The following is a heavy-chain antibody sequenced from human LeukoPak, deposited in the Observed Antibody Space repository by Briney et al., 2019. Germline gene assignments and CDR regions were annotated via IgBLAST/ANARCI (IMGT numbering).Heavy chain of an antibody. CDR1: GYTFTTYG. CDR3: ARALVDGYKELGY. D-gene: IGHD5-24*01. CDR2: ISAYNGNT. V-gene: IGHV1-18*01. Sequence: GASVKVSCKASGYTFTTYGITWVRQAHGQGLEWMGWISAYNGNTNYAQKFQGRVTMTTDTSTSTAYMELRSLRSDDTAMYYCARALVDGYKELGYWGQGTLVTVSS. J-gene: IGHJ4*02.